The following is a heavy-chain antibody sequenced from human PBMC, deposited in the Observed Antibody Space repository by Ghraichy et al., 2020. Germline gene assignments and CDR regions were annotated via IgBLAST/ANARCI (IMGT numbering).Heavy chain of an antibody. CDR3: ARDRNGYFDY. CDR1: GFTVSSNY. CDR2: IYSGGST. D-gene: IGHD1-1*01. V-gene: IGHV3-66*02. J-gene: IGHJ4*02. Sequence: RGSLRLSCAASGFTVSSNYMSWVRQAPGKGLEWVSVIYSGGSTYYADSVKGRFTISRDNSKNTLYLQMNSLRAEDTAVYYCARDRNGYFDYWGQGTLVTVSS.